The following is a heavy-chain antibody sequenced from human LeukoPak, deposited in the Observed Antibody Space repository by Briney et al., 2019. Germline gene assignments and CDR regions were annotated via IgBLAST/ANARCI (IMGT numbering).Heavy chain of an antibody. CDR1: GFTFSDYY. CDR3: ARDEGYSSSWYSYFDY. J-gene: IGHJ4*02. Sequence: GGSLRLSCAASGFTFSDYYMSWIRQAPGKGLEWVSYISSSGSTIYYADSVKGRFTISRDNAKNSLYLQMNSLRAEDTAVYYCARDEGYSSSWYSYFDYWGQGTLVTVSS. V-gene: IGHV3-11*01. D-gene: IGHD6-13*01. CDR2: ISSSGSTI.